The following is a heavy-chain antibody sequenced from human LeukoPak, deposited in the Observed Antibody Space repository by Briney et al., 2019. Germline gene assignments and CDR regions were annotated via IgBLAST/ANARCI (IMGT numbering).Heavy chain of an antibody. CDR1: GFTVSGNY. CDR3: ASGPTYDYVRVILY. D-gene: IGHD3-16*01. CDR2: IYTSGTT. Sequence: PGGSLRLSCAVSGFTVSGNYMTWVRQAPGKGLEWVSVIYTSGTTYYKDSVEGRFTISRHNSKNMVNLQMDSLRPEDTAVYYCASGPTYDYVRVILYWGQGTLVTVSS. V-gene: IGHV3-53*04. J-gene: IGHJ4*02.